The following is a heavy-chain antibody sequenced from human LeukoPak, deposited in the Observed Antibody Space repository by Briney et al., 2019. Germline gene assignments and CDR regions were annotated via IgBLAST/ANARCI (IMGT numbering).Heavy chain of an antibody. CDR3: AKGPAPRLGEFSYHALVDY. J-gene: IGHJ4*02. D-gene: IGHD3-16*02. CDR1: GFTFSSYA. Sequence: GRSLRLSCAASGFTFSSYAMHWVRQAPGKGLEWVAVISYDGSNKYYADSVKGRFIISRDNSKNTLYLQMNSLRAEDTAVYYCAKGPAPRLGEFSYHALVDYWGQGTLATVSS. CDR2: ISYDGSNK. V-gene: IGHV3-30*04.